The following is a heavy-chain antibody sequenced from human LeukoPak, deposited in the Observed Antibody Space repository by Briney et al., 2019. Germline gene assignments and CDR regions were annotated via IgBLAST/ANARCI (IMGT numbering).Heavy chain of an antibody. V-gene: IGHV1-58*02. CDR1: GFTFSNSA. CDR2: IVVGSGNT. J-gene: IGHJ4*02. Sequence: ASVKVSCKASGFTFSNSAMQWVRQARGQRLEWIGWIVVGSGNTNYAQKFQQRVTITRDMSTSTAYMELSSLRSEDTAVYYCAADLEPTVTTELDYWGQGTLVTVSS. D-gene: IGHD4-17*01. CDR3: AADLEPTVTTELDY.